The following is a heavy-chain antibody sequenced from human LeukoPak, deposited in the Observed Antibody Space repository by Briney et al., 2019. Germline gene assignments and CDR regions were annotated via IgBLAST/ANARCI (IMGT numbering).Heavy chain of an antibody. CDR3: ARGGGVVALQR. V-gene: IGHV3-30*03. CDR1: GFTFSRYG. D-gene: IGHD3-22*01. CDR2: ISYDGSNK. Sequence: PGRSLRLSCAASGFTFSRYGMHWVRQAPGKGLEWVAVISYDGSNKYYEDSVKGRFTISRDNSKNTLYLQMNSLRAEDMAVYYCARGGGVVALQRWGQGTLVTVSS. J-gene: IGHJ1*01.